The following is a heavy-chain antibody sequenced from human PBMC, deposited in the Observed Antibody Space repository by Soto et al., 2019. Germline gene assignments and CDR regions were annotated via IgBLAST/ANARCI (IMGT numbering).Heavy chain of an antibody. D-gene: IGHD3-16*01. V-gene: IGHV3-30*18. J-gene: IGHJ4*02. CDR2: TSYDGSNK. CDR3: AKDHNSWINTLWGGPYCFDY. CDR1: GFTFSSYG. Sequence: QVQLVESGGGVVQPGRSLRLSCAASGFTFSSYGMHWVRQAPGKGLEWVAVTSYDGSNKYYADSVKGRFTISRDNSKNTLYLQMNSLRAEDTAVYYCAKDHNSWINTLWGGPYCFDYWGQGTLVTVSS.